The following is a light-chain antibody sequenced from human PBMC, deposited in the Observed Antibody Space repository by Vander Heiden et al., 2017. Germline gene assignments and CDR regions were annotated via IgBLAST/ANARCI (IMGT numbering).Light chain of an antibody. Sequence: QSALTQPDSVSGSPGQSITISCTGTSSDVGGYNYVSWYQQHPGKAPKRMIYDVSNRPSGVSNRFSGSKSGNTASLTISGLQAEDEADYYCSSYTSSSTPWVFGGGTKLTVL. J-gene: IGLJ3*02. CDR3: SSYTSSSTPWV. CDR2: DVS. CDR1: SSDVGGYNY. V-gene: IGLV2-14*01.